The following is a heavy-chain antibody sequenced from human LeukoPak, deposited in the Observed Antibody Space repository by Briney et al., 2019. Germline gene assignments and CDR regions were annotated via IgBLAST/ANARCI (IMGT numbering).Heavy chain of an antibody. CDR3: ARLGGVTSPLRV. V-gene: IGHV3-30-3*01. Sequence: PGGSLRLSCAASGFTFSSYAMHWVRQAPGKGLEWVAVISYDGSNKYYADSVKGRFTISRDNAKNSLHLQMNSLRAEDTAVYYCARLGGVTSPLRVWGQGTLVTVSS. CDR2: ISYDGSNK. D-gene: IGHD2-21*02. J-gene: IGHJ3*01. CDR1: GFTFSSYA.